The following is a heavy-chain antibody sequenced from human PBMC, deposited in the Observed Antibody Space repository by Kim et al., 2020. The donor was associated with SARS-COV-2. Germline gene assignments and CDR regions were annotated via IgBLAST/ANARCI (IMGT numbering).Heavy chain of an antibody. Sequence: GGSLRLSCAASGFTFSSHSMNWVRQAPGKGLEWLSSITTSGSNTYYADSLKGRFTISRDNAKNSLYLQMNSLGVEDMAVYYCARGMRGCSYGKIDYWGQG. V-gene: IGHV3-21*01. J-gene: IGHJ4*02. CDR1: GFTFSSHS. CDR2: ITTSGSNT. CDR3: ARGMRGCSYGKIDY. D-gene: IGHD5-18*01.